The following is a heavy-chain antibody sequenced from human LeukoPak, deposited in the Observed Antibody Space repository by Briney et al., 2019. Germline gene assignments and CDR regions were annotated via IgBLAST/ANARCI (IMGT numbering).Heavy chain of an antibody. D-gene: IGHD3-10*01. CDR3: ARGLLRTWFGEHIRFDP. CDR1: GYTFTSYD. J-gene: IGHJ5*02. V-gene: IGHV1-8*01. Sequence: ASVKVSCKASGYTFTSYDINWVRQATGQGLEWMGWMNPNSGNTGYAQKFQGRVTMTRNTSISTAYMELSSLRSEDTAVYYCARGLLRTWFGEHIRFDPWGQGTLVTVSS. CDR2: MNPNSGNT.